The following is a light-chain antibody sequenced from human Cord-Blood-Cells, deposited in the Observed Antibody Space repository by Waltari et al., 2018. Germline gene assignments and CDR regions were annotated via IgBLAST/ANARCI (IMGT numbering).Light chain of an antibody. CDR1: QSVLYSSNNKNY. V-gene: IGKV4-1*01. CDR3: QQYYSTPLT. CDR2: WAS. Sequence: DIVMTQSPDSLAVSLGERATINCKSSQSVLYSSNNKNYLAWYQQKPGQSPKLLSYWASTRESGVPDRFSGSGSGTDFTLTISSLQAEDVAVYYCQQYYSTPLTFGGVTKVEIK. J-gene: IGKJ4*01.